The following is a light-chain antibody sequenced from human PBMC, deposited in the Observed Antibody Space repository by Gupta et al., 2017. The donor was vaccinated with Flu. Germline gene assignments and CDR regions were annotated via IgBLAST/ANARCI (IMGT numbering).Light chain of an antibody. CDR3: QQDDSAPPWT. CDR2: WAS. Sequence: LGERATINCKSSQSVLYSSNSKNYLAWYQQKPRQPPKLLIYWASTRESGVPDRFSGSGSGTDITLTISSLQAEDVAVYYCQQDDSAPPWTFGQGTKVEIK. CDR1: QSVLYSSNSKNY. V-gene: IGKV4-1*01. J-gene: IGKJ1*01.